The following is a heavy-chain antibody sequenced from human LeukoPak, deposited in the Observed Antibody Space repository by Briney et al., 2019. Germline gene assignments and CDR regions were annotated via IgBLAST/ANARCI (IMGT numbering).Heavy chain of an antibody. Sequence: GASVKVSCKASGYTFTSYYMHWVRQAPGQGLEWMGIINPSGGSTSYAQKFQGRVTMTRDTSTSTVYMELSSLRSEDTAVYYCARDRERFGAPTAGWFDPWGQGTLVTVSS. J-gene: IGHJ5*02. V-gene: IGHV1-46*01. CDR1: GYTFTSYY. D-gene: IGHD3-10*01. CDR2: INPSGGST. CDR3: ARDRERFGAPTAGWFDP.